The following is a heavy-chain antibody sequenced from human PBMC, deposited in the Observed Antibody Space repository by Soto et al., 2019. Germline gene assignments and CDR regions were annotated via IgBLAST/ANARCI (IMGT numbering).Heavy chain of an antibody. V-gene: IGHV4-59*01. J-gene: IGHJ4*02. Sequence: QVQLQESGPGLVKPSETLSLTCTVSGGSISSYYWSWIRQPPGKGLEWIGYIYYSGSTNYNPSLXRXVXIXXDTSKNQFSLKLSSVTAADTAVYYCARWYGGSLDYWGQGTLVTVSS. D-gene: IGHD4-17*01. CDR1: GGSISSYY. CDR3: ARWYGGSLDY. CDR2: IYYSGST.